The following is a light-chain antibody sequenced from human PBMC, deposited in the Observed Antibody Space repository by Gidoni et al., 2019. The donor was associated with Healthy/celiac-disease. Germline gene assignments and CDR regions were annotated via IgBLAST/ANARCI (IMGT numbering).Light chain of an antibody. CDR1: SSDVGGYNY. V-gene: IGLV2-14*01. CDR3: SSYTSSSTYV. J-gene: IGLJ1*01. CDR2: DVS. Sequence: QSDLTQPASVSGSPGKSIPISCTGTSSDVGGYNYVSWYQQHPGKAPKLMIYDVSNRPSGVSNRFSGSKSGNTASLTISGLQAEDEADYYCSSYTSSSTYVFGTGTKVTVL.